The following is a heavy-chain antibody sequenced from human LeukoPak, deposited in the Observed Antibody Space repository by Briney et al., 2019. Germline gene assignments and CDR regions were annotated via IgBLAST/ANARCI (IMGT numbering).Heavy chain of an antibody. V-gene: IGHV3-23*01. J-gene: IGHJ4*02. CDR2: ITGSGGST. CDR3: AKDKGDFWSGHHY. CDR1: GFTFDDFA. Sequence: GGSLRLSCAASGFTFDDFAMHWVRQAPRKGLEWVSSITGSGGSTYYADSVKGRFTISRDNSKNTLYLQMSSLRAEDTAVYYCAKDKGDFWSGHHYWGQGTLVTVSS. D-gene: IGHD3-3*01.